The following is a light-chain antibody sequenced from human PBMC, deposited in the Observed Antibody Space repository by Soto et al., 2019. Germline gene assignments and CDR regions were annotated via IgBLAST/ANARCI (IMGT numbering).Light chain of an antibody. CDR3: QQYNNWSNT. J-gene: IGKJ4*01. CDR1: QSVTDN. Sequence: ERVMTQSPATLSVSLGERATLTCRASQSVTDNLAWYQHKPGQAPRLLIYAASTRAAGIPARFSGSGSETEVTLTISSLQSEDFAVYYCQQYNNWSNTFDGGTRVEI. CDR2: AAS. V-gene: IGKV3-15*01.